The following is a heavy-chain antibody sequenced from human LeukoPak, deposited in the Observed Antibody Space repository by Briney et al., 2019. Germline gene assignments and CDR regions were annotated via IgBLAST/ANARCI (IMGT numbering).Heavy chain of an antibody. Sequence: ASVKVSCKASGYTFTNYHMHWVRQAPGQGLEWLGLVKPKSGDSDFVQKFRGRVTVTTDVSTTTIHMELSNLRSDDTAVYYCARDRGVPGPGNALDIWGQGTMATVSS. V-gene: IGHV1-2*06. D-gene: IGHD2-8*01. CDR1: GYTFTNYH. J-gene: IGHJ3*02. CDR2: VKPKSGDS. CDR3: ARDRGVPGPGNALDI.